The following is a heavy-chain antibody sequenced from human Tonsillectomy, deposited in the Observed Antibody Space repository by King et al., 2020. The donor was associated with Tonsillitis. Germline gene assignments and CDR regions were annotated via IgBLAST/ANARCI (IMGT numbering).Heavy chain of an antibody. V-gene: IGHV4-59*01. CDR2: IYNTGST. D-gene: IGHD2-21*01. Sequence: VQLQESGPGLVKPSETLSLTCTVSGGSMNTNYWNWIRQPPGKGLEWIGYIYNTGSTNYNASLKSRVTMSVDTSKNHFSLKLSSVTAADTAVYYCARGQPSILMYYYYIDVWGKGTTVTVSS. CDR3: ARGQPSILMYYYYIDV. CDR1: GGSMNTNY. J-gene: IGHJ6*03.